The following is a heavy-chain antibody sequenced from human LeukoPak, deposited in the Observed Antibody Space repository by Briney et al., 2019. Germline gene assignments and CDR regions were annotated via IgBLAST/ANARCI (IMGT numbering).Heavy chain of an antibody. D-gene: IGHD4-17*01. J-gene: IGHJ4*02. CDR3: ARDDPAVPTHYGAPLDY. CDR2: ISSSSFTI. V-gene: IGHV3-48*01. CDR1: GFTFSSYS. Sequence: GGSLRLSCAASGFTFSSYSMNWVRQAPGKGLEGVSYISSSSFTIYYADSVKGRFTISRDNAKNSLYLQLSSLRAEDTAVYYCARDDPAVPTHYGAPLDYWGQGTLVTVSS.